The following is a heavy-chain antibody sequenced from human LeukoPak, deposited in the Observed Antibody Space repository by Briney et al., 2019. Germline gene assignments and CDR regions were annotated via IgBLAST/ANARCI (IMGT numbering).Heavy chain of an antibody. CDR3: ARTNIVVVPATRSTQGSDGIMDY. CDR1: GYTFPTYD. D-gene: IGHD2-2*01. Sequence: GASVKVSCKASGYTFPTYDISWVRQAPGQGLEWMGWISAYNGNTNYAQKLQGRVTMTTDTSTSTAYMELRSLRSDDTAVYYCARTNIVVVPATRSTQGSDGIMDYWGQGTLVTVSS. J-gene: IGHJ4*02. CDR2: ISAYNGNT. V-gene: IGHV1-18*01.